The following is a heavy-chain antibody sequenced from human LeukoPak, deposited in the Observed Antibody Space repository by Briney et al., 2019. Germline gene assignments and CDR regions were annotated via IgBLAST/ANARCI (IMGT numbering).Heavy chain of an antibody. V-gene: IGHV3-7*01. Sequence: GGSLRLSCAASGFTFSNYWMNWVRQLPGKRPEWVANIYRDGTETHYVDSVKGRFTISRDNAKNLLYLQMNGLRAEDTAVYYCARDPSRGYTYGYGDYWGQGTLVTVSS. D-gene: IGHD5-18*01. CDR3: ARDPSRGYTYGYGDY. CDR2: IYRDGTET. J-gene: IGHJ4*02. CDR1: GFTFSNYW.